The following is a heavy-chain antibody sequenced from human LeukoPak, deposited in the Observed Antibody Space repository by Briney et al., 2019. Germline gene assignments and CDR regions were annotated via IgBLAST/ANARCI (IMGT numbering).Heavy chain of an antibody. D-gene: IGHD6-19*01. J-gene: IGHJ6*03. CDR1: GFTFSSYT. CDR3: AKAQRSSGLSDCYYYMDV. CDR2: ICDSGGST. Sequence: GGSLRLSCAASGFTFSSYTMSWVRQAPGKGLEWVSAICDSGGSTYYADSVKGRFTISRDNSKNTLYLQMNSLRAEDTAVYYCAKAQRSSGLSDCYYYMDVWGKGTTVTASS. V-gene: IGHV3-23*01.